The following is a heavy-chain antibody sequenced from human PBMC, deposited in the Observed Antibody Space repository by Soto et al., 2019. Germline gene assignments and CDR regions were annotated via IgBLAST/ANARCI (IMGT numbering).Heavy chain of an antibody. V-gene: IGHV4-34*01. CDR2: INHSGST. J-gene: IGHJ6*02. D-gene: IGHD3-16*02. CDR1: GGSFSGYY. CDR3: VRVIEGFFYGMDV. Sequence: SETLSLTCAVYGGSFSGYYWSWIRQPPGKGLEWIGEINHSGSTNYNPSLKSRVTISVDTSKNQFSLKLSSVTAADTAVYYCVRVIEGFFYGMDVWGQGTTVTVSS.